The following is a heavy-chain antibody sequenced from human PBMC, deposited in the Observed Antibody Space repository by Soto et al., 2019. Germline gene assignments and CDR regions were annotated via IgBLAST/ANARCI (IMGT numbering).Heavy chain of an antibody. D-gene: IGHD2-2*01. CDR2: SSFYNGKK. Sequence: ASVKVSCKAVGTTYGISWARQAPGQALEWMGWSSFYNGKKNNAPKLQGRITLTTDTSTGTAYMELRSLRSDDTAVYFCATDERDDCSSINCHYFDHWGQGALVTVSS. CDR1: GTTYG. V-gene: IGHV1-18*04. J-gene: IGHJ4*02. CDR3: ATDERDDCSSINCHYFDH.